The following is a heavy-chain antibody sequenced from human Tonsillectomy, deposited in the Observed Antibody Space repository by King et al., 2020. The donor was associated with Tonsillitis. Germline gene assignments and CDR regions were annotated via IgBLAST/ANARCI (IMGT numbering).Heavy chain of an antibody. D-gene: IGHD3-22*01. Sequence: VQLQESGPGLVKPSGTLSLTCAVSGGSISSSSWWGWVRQPPGKGLEWIGEIYHSGTTNYNPSLKSRVTISVDKSKNQFSLRLTSVTAADTAVYYCARQDFYYYVSSGQGYFWGQGTLVTVSS. CDR3: ARQDFYYYVSSGQGYF. CDR1: GGSISSSSW. J-gene: IGHJ4*02. CDR2: IYHSGTT. V-gene: IGHV4-4*02.